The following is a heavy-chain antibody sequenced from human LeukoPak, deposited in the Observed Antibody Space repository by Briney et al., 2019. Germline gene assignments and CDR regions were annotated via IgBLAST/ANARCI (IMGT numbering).Heavy chain of an antibody. Sequence: GGSLRLSCAASGFTFSTYAMSWVRQVPGKGLEWVSGISNTAGFTYYADSVKGRFTISRDNSKNTLYLQLNSLRADDTAVYYCAKSNYYCSDSCQPDDAFDVWGQGTMVTVSS. J-gene: IGHJ3*01. D-gene: IGHD2-15*01. V-gene: IGHV3-23*01. CDR1: GFTFSTYA. CDR3: AKSNYYCSDSCQPDDAFDV. CDR2: ISNTAGFT.